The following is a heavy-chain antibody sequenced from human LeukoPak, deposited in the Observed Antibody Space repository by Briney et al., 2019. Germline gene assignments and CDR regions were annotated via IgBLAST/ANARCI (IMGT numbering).Heavy chain of an antibody. CDR3: ARHILWFGELLWAFDI. V-gene: IGHV4-39*01. Sequence: SETLSLTCTVSGGSISSSSYYWGWIRQPPGKGLEWIGSIYYSGSTYYNPSLKSRVTISVDTSKSQFSLKLSSVTAADTAVYYCARHILWFGELLWAFDIWGQGTMVTVSS. J-gene: IGHJ3*02. CDR2: IYYSGST. CDR1: GGSISSSSYY. D-gene: IGHD3-10*01.